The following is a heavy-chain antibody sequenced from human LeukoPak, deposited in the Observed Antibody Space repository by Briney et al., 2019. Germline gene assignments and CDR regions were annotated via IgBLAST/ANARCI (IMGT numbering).Heavy chain of an antibody. Sequence: GRSLRLSCAASGFTFSSYAMSWVRQAPGKGLEWVSAISGSGGSTYYADSVKGRFTISRDNSKNTLYLQMNSLRAEDTAVYYCATPDVVVPAAITLGYWGQGTLVTVSS. D-gene: IGHD2-2*01. J-gene: IGHJ4*02. CDR2: ISGSGGST. CDR1: GFTFSSYA. V-gene: IGHV3-23*01. CDR3: ATPDVVVPAAITLGY.